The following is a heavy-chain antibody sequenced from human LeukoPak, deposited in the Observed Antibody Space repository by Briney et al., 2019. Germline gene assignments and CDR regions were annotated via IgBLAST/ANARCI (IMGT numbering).Heavy chain of an antibody. D-gene: IGHD3-3*01. CDR1: GFTFDDYT. CDR2: ISWDGGST. V-gene: IGHV3-43*01. J-gene: IGHJ4*02. Sequence: GGSLRLSCAASGFTFDDYTMHWARHAPGKGLEWVSLISWDGGSTYYADSVKGRFTISRDNSKNSLYLQMNSLRTEDTALYYCAKGRLEWSPLDYWGQGTLVTVSS. CDR3: AKGRLEWSPLDY.